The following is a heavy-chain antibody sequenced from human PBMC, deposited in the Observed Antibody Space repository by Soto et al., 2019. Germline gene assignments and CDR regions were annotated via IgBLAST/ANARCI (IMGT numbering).Heavy chain of an antibody. Sequence: GSLRLSCAASGFTFSSYAMSWVRQAPGKGLEWVSAISGSGGSTYYADSVKGRFTISRDNSKNTLYLQTNSLRAEDTAVYYCAKDQNEQLVPLFDYWGQGTLVTVSS. J-gene: IGHJ4*02. CDR1: GFTFSSYA. D-gene: IGHD6-13*01. CDR2: ISGSGGST. V-gene: IGHV3-23*01. CDR3: AKDQNEQLVPLFDY.